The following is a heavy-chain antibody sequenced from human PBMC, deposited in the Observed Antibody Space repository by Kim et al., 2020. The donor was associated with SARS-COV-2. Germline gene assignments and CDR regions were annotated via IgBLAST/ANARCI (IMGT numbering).Heavy chain of an antibody. CDR1: GGSFSGYY. CDR2: INHSGST. J-gene: IGHJ6*02. Sequence: SETLSLTCAVYGGSFSGYYWSWIRQPPGKGLEWIGEINHSGSTNYNPSLKSRVTISVDTSKNQFSLKLSSVTAADTAVYYCARGIRRRLVPAAITASFNYDYYGMDVWGQGTTVTVSS. V-gene: IGHV4-34*01. CDR3: ARGIRRRLVPAAITASFNYDYYGMDV. D-gene: IGHD2-2*02.